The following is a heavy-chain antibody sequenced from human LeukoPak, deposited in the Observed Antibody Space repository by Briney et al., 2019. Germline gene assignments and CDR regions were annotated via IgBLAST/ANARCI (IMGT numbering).Heavy chain of an antibody. V-gene: IGHV1-69*13. J-gene: IGHJ4*02. CDR1: GDTFTSYA. Sequence: SVKVSCKASGDTFTSYAIRWVRQAPGQRLEWMGGIIPIFGTANYAQKFQGRVTITADESTSTAYMELSSLRSEDTAVYYCAEIVGWYRPQGAYYFDYWGQGTLVTVSS. CDR3: AEIVGWYRPQGAYYFDY. CDR2: IIPIFGTA. D-gene: IGHD6-19*01.